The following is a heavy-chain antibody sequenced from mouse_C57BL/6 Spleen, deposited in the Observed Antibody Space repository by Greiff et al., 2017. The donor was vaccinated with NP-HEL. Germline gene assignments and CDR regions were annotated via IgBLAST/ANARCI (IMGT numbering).Heavy chain of an antibody. D-gene: IGHD1-1*01. J-gene: IGHJ2*01. CDR1: GYTFTSYW. CDR2: IDPSDSET. CDR3: ARGNYYGNCDY. V-gene: IGHV1-52*01. Sequence: QVQLQQPGAELVRPGSSVKLSCKASGYTFTSYWMHWVKQRPIQGLEWIGNIDPSDSETPYNQKFKDKATLTVDKSSSTAYMQLSSLTSEDSAVYYCARGNYYGNCDYWGQGTTLTVSS.